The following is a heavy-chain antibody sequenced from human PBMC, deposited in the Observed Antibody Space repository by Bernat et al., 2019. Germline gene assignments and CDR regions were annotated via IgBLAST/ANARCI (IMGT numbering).Heavy chain of an antibody. CDR3: ARVSVSSWTLTEYYFDY. V-gene: IGHV3-53*02. Sequence: EVQLVETGGGLIQPGGSLRLSCAASGVTVSSNYMSWARQAPGKGLEWVSVIYKNGGTKYADSVKGRFTISRDNSKNTLYLQMNSLRAEDTAVYYCARVSVSSWTLTEYYFDYWGQGTLVTVSS. D-gene: IGHD6-13*01. CDR1: GVTVSSNY. J-gene: IGHJ4*02. CDR2: IYKNGGT.